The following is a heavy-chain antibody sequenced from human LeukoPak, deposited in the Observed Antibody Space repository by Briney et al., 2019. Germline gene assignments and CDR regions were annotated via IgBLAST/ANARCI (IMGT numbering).Heavy chain of an antibody. CDR1: GFTFSSYG. D-gene: IGHD6-13*01. Sequence: GRSLRLSCAASGFTFSSYGMHWVRQAPGKGLEWVAVISYDGSNKYYADSVKGRFTISRDNAKNSLYLQMNSLRAEDPAVYYCASALRAIAAGYDYWGQGTLVTVSS. CDR2: ISYDGSNK. J-gene: IGHJ4*02. V-gene: IGHV3-30*03. CDR3: ASALRAIAAGYDY.